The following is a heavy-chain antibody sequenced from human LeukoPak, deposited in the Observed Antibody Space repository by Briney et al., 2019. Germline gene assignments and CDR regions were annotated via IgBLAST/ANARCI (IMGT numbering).Heavy chain of an antibody. CDR3: ARIADGSGSYYPDYYFDY. Sequence: ASVKVSCKASGYTFTSYDINWVRQATGQGLEWMGWMNPNSGNTGYAQKFQGRVTITADKSTSTAYMELSSLRSEDTAVYYCARIADGSGSYYPDYYFDYWGQGTLVTVSS. CDR2: MNPNSGNT. V-gene: IGHV1-8*01. D-gene: IGHD3-10*01. J-gene: IGHJ4*02. CDR1: GYTFTSYD.